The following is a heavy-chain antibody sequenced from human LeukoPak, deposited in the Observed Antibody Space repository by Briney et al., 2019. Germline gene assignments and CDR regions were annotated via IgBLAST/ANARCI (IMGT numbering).Heavy chain of an antibody. CDR1: GFTFSRYG. J-gene: IGHJ3*02. D-gene: IGHD5-18*01. CDR2: ISYDGSNK. V-gene: IGHV3-33*05. Sequence: GGSLRLSCAASGFTFSRYGMHWVRQAPGKGLEWVAVISYDGSNKYYADSVKGRFTISRDNSKNTLYLQMNSLRAEDTAVYYCAKDQGIQLWLSDAFDIWGQGTMVTVSS. CDR3: AKDQGIQLWLSDAFDI.